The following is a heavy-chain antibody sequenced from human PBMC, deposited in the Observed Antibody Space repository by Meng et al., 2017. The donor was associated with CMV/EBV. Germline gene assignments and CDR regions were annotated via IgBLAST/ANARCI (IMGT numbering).Heavy chain of an antibody. D-gene: IGHD3-3*01. Sequence: KDSGYTLTSYDINWGRQATGRGVEWMGWMKPNSGNTGYAQKFQGRVTITRNTSISTAYMELSSLRSEDTAVYYCARGDYDFWSGYTDWGQGTLVTVSS. J-gene: IGHJ4*02. CDR2: MKPNSGNT. CDR3: ARGDYDFWSGYTD. CDR1: GYTLTSYD. V-gene: IGHV1-8*03.